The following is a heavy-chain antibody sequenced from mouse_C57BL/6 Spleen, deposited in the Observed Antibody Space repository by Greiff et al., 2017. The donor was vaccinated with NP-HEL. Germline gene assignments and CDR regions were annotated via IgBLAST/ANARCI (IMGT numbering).Heavy chain of an antibody. V-gene: IGHV1-18*01. Sequence: EVQLQQSGPELVKPGASVKIPCKASGYTFTDYNMDWVKQSHGKSLEWIGDINPNNGGTIYNQKFKGKATLTVDKSSSTAYMELRSLTSEDTAVYYCARGLYGRGPFDYWGQGTTLTVSS. J-gene: IGHJ2*01. CDR2: INPNNGGT. CDR3: ARGLYGRGPFDY. D-gene: IGHD1-1*01. CDR1: GYTFTDYN.